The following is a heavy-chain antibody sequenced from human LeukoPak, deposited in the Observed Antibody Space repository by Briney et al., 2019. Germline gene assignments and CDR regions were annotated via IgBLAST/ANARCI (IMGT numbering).Heavy chain of an antibody. CDR1: GFTFSSYD. J-gene: IGHJ4*02. CDR3: ARTVAGTFDY. CDR2: IGTAGDK. Sequence: GGSLRLSCAASGFTFSSYDMHWVRQATGKGLEWVSAIGTAGDKYYPGSVKGRFTIYRENDKNSLYLQMNSLRAGDTAVYYCARTVAGTFDYWGQGTLVTVSS. D-gene: IGHD6-19*01. V-gene: IGHV3-13*01.